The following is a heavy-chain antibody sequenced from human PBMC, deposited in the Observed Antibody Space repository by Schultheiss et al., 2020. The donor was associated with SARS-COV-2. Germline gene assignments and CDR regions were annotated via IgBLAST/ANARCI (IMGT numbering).Heavy chain of an antibody. CDR1: GFTFSAYW. Sequence: GGSLRLSCAASGFTFSAYWMSWVRQAPGKGLEWVSAISGSGGSTYYADSVKGRFTISRDNSKNTLYLQMNSLRAEDTAVYYCARHGGGLYYFDYWGQGTLVTVSS. D-gene: IGHD4-23*01. V-gene: IGHV3-23*01. J-gene: IGHJ4*02. CDR3: ARHGGGLYYFDY. CDR2: ISGSGGST.